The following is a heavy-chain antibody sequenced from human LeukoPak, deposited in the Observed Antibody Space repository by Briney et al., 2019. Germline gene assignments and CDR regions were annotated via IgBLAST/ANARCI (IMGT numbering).Heavy chain of an antibody. Sequence: RGSLRHSRAASGLTFRTYAMCWVRQAPGKGLEWVSIISSGSSATFSADALKGRSTISRDDAKNLLYLDMNSLRAEDTAVYYCARGHTAVTRHFDFWGQGTLVTVSS. D-gene: IGHD4-17*01. V-gene: IGHV3-21*01. CDR3: ARGHTAVTRHFDF. J-gene: IGHJ4*02. CDR2: ISSGSSAT. CDR1: GLTFRTYA.